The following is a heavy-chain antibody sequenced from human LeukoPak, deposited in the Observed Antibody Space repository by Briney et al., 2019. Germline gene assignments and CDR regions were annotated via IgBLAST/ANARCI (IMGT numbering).Heavy chain of an antibody. Sequence: GGSLRLSCAASGFTFSSSAMSWVRQAPGKGLEWVSGISGSALRTYYADSVQGRYIISRDNSMNTLYLQMDSLRAEDSAVYYCAKLLLPVHWGQGTLVSVSS. J-gene: IGHJ4*02. D-gene: IGHD3-22*01. CDR2: ISGSALRT. V-gene: IGHV3-23*01. CDR3: AKLLLPVH. CDR1: GFTFSSSA.